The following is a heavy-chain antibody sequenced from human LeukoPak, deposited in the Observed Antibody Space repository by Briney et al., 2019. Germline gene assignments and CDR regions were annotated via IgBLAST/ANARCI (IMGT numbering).Heavy chain of an antibody. V-gene: IGHV4-59*12. Sequence: SETLSLTCTVSGGSISGFFWSWIRQPPGKGLEWIGYIYYTGNTNYNPSLKSRVSISVDTSKNQFSLKLSSVTAADTAVYYCARGHTFLEDYYYYMDVWGKGTTVTVSS. CDR3: ARGHTFLEDYYYYMDV. CDR2: IYYTGNT. CDR1: GGSISGFF. J-gene: IGHJ6*03. D-gene: IGHD3-3*01.